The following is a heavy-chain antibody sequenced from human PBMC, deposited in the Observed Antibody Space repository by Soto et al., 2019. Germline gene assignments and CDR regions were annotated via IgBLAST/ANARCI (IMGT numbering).Heavy chain of an antibody. V-gene: IGHV1-18*01. D-gene: IGHD4-4*01. Sequence: QVQLVQSGAEVKKPGASVKVSCKASGYTFTNYGLSWVRQAPGQGLEWMGWISPYNGNTHYAQKLQGRVTMTTDTSTSPAYLELSSLRSDETAVYYCAGGPPYVTTNDSWGQGTLVTVSS. J-gene: IGHJ4*02. CDR2: ISPYNGNT. CDR3: AGGPPYVTTNDS. CDR1: GYTFTNYG.